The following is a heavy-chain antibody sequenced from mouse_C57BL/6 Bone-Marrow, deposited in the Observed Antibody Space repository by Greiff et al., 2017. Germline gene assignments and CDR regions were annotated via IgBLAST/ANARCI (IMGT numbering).Heavy chain of an antibody. CDR2: IFRGSGST. V-gene: IGHV1-75*01. CDR3: ASWELNSLIGDY. CDR1: GYTFTDYY. D-gene: IGHD1-1*02. J-gene: IGHJ4*01. Sequence: VQLLQSGPELVKPGASVKISCTASGYTFTDYYINWVNQRPGQGLEWIGWIFRGSGSTYYNETFKGKATLTVAKSSCTAFLLLRSHTSEDAAVYFCASWELNSLIGDYWGQGTSVTVSS.